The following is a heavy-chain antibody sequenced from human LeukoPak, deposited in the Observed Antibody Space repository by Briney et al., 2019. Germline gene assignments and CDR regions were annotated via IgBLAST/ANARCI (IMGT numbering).Heavy chain of an antibody. CDR3: ASEARVHYDSSGYYYG. J-gene: IGHJ4*02. CDR2: INHSGST. CDR1: GGSFSGYY. V-gene: IGHV4-34*01. Sequence: SETLSLTCAVYGGSFSGYYWSWIRQPPGKGLEWIGKINHSGSTNYNPSLKSRVTISVDTSKNQFSLKLSSVTAADTAVYYCASEARVHYDSSGYYYGWGQGTLVTVSS. D-gene: IGHD3-22*01.